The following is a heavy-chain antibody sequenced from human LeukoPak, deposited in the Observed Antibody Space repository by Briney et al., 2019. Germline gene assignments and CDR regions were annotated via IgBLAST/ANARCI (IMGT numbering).Heavy chain of an antibody. CDR2: IYYSGST. Sequence: PSETLSLTCAAYGGSFSSGDYYWGWLRQPPGTGLEWIGYIYYSGSTYYNPSLKSRVTISVDTSKNQFSLKLSSVTAADTAVYYCARAPVGYDFWSGYPPYYYYGMDVWGQGTTVTVSS. CDR3: ARAPVGYDFWSGYPPYYYYGMDV. D-gene: IGHD3-3*01. CDR1: GGSFSSGDYY. J-gene: IGHJ6*02. V-gene: IGHV4-30-4*08.